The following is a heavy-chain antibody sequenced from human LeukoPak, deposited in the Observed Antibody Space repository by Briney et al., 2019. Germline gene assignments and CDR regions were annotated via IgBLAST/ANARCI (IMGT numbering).Heavy chain of an antibody. CDR3: ARLENWVFDY. CDR2: TYYRSKWRN. V-gene: IGHV6-1*01. CDR1: GDSVSSNSAA. D-gene: IGHD7-27*01. J-gene: IGHJ4*02. Sequence: SQTLSLTCATSGDSVSSNSAAWNWIRQSPSRGLEWLGRTYYRSKWRNDYAVFVKSRITVNPDTSKNQFSLQLFSVTPEDTAVYYCARLENWVFDYWGQGTLVTVSS.